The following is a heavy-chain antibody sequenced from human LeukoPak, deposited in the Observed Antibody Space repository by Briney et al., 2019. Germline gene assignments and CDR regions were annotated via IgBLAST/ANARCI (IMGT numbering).Heavy chain of an antibody. CDR2: VYYSGST. CDR3: AREGHSSGWCFDY. Sequence: PSETLSLTCTVSGGSISSYYWSWIRQPPGKGLEWIGYVYYSGSTNYNPSLKSRVTISVDTSKNQFSLKLSSVTAADTAVYYCAREGHSSGWCFDYWGQGTLVTVSS. J-gene: IGHJ4*02. V-gene: IGHV4-59*12. D-gene: IGHD6-19*01. CDR1: GGSISSYY.